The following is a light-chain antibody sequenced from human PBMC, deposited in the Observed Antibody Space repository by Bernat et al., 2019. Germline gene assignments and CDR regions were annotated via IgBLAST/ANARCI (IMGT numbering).Light chain of an antibody. CDR1: SSDVGAYKY. CDR3: CSYAGTFWV. V-gene: IGLV2-11*01. J-gene: IGLJ3*02. Sequence: QSALTQPRSVSGSPGQSVTISCTGTSSDVGAYKYVSWYKQNPGEAPKLLIYDVSERPSGVPDRVSAYKSGNSASLTISGLQAEDEADYYCCSYAGTFWVFGGGTKLTVL. CDR2: DVS.